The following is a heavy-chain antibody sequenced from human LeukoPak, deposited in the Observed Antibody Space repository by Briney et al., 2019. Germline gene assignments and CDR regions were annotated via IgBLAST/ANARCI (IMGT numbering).Heavy chain of an antibody. V-gene: IGHV1-69*05. CDR2: IIPIFGTA. Sequence: GASVKVSCKASGGTFSSYAISWVRQAPGQGLEWMGRIIPIFGTANYAQKFQGRVTITTDESTSTAYVELSSLRSEDTAVYYCASKYYYDSSGSFDYWGQGTLVTVSS. J-gene: IGHJ4*02. CDR3: ASKYYYDSSGSFDY. D-gene: IGHD3-22*01. CDR1: GGTFSSYA.